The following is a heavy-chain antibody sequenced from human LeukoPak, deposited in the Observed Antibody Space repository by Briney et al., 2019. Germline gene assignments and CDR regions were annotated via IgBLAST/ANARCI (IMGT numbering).Heavy chain of an antibody. CDR2: IYHSGS. Sequence: SETLSLTCTVSGDSLGSNYWSWIRQPAGKGLEWIGRIYHSGSNYNPSLKSRVTISVDKSKNQFSLKLISVTAADTAMYYCAKSSGSYRPWGQGTLVTVSS. CDR3: AKSSGSYRP. J-gene: IGHJ5*02. D-gene: IGHD1-26*01. V-gene: IGHV4-4*07. CDR1: GDSLGSNY.